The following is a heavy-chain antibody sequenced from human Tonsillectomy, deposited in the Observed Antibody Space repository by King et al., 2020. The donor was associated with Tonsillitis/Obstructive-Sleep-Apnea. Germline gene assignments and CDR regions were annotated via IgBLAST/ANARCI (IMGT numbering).Heavy chain of an antibody. V-gene: IGHV4-39*02. Sequence: QLQLQESGPGLVKPSETLSLTCTVSGASISSSTYYWGWIRQPPGKGLEWIGSFYSSGSTYYNPSLKSRVTISVDSSKNHFSLQLTSVTAADTAVYFCATVTRGLDYWGQGTLVTVSS. CDR2: FYSSGST. CDR1: GASISSSTYY. D-gene: IGHD4-17*01. J-gene: IGHJ4*02. CDR3: ATVTRGLDY.